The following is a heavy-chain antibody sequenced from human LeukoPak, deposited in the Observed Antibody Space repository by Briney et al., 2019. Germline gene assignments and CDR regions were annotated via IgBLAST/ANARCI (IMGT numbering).Heavy chain of an antibody. CDR2: LNWNGGSR. J-gene: IGHJ4*02. V-gene: IGHV3-20*04. Sequence: PGGSLRLSCAASGFTFSSYAMSWVRQAPGKGLEWVAGLNWNGGSRIYADSVKGRFTISRDNAKNSLYLQMNSLRAEDTAVYYCARDHLSLYYDILTGYYSYWGQGTLVTVSS. D-gene: IGHD3-9*01. CDR3: ARDHLSLYYDILTGYYSY. CDR1: GFTFSSYA.